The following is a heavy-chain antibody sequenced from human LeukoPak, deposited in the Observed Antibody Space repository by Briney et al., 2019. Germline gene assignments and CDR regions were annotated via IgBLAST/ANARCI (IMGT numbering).Heavy chain of an antibody. Sequence: GGSLRLSCAASGFTFSSYGMHWVRQAPGKGLEWVAVIWYDGSNKYYADSVKGRFTISRGNSKNTLYLQMNSLRAEDTAVYYCARPTSPQYDFWSGYYTPAYYYYGMDVWGQGTTVTVSS. J-gene: IGHJ6*02. D-gene: IGHD3-3*01. CDR2: IWYDGSNK. CDR3: ARPTSPQYDFWSGYYTPAYYYYGMDV. CDR1: GFTFSSYG. V-gene: IGHV3-33*01.